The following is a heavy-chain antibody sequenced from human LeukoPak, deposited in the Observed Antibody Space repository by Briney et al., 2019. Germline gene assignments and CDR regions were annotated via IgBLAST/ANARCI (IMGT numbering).Heavy chain of an antibody. J-gene: IGHJ4*02. Sequence: GGSLRLSCAASGFTVGSNTMSWVRQAPGKGLEWVSYISPSSSDIYYADSVKGRFTISRDNAKNSLYLQMSSLRDEDTAVYYCARAAYSSSPDYWGQGTLVTVSS. CDR2: ISPSSSDI. CDR3: ARAAYSSSPDY. CDR1: GFTVGSNT. V-gene: IGHV3-48*02. D-gene: IGHD6-13*01.